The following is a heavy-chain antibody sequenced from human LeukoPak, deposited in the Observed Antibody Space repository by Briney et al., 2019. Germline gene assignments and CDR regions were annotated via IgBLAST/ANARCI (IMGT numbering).Heavy chain of an antibody. CDR3: ARDVRGRTPLKLGMKWFDP. Sequence: QPGGSLRLSCAASGFSFSNYSMNWVRQAPGKGLEWVTYISSSSKTIYYADSVRDRFTISRDNAKNSLFLQMNSLRAEDSGVYYCARDVRGRTPLKLGMKWFDPWGQGTRVTVSS. V-gene: IGHV3-48*01. CDR2: ISSSSKTI. CDR1: GFSFSNYS. J-gene: IGHJ5*02. D-gene: IGHD7-27*01.